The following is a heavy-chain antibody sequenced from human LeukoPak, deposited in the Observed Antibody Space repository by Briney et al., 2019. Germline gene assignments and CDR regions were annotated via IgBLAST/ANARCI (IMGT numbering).Heavy chain of an antibody. CDR2: ISYDGNKK. Sequence: GGSLRLSCAASGFTFSNYGIHWVRQAPGRGLEWVAVISYDGNKKYYADSVKGRFTISRDISTDTLWLQMDSLRTEDTAVYYCAKGPLRGTAAAIDYWGQGTLVTVSS. CDR3: AKGPLRGTAAAIDY. CDR1: GFTFSNYG. J-gene: IGHJ4*02. D-gene: IGHD2-2*01. V-gene: IGHV3-30*18.